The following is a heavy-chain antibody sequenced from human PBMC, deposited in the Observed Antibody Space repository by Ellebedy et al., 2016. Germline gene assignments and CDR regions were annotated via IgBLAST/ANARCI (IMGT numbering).Heavy chain of an antibody. V-gene: IGHV3-74*01. CDR2: IDDDGGTM. Sequence: GGSLRLXXDTSGRTRTNSWMHWVRQDPGKGLMWVSRIDDDGGTMNYADSVKGRFTVSRDNAKNTLYLQMNSLRVEDTAVYYCAGPSRTILDHCTATSCYRDAIDVWGQGTVVTVSS. CDR3: AGPSRTILDHCTATSCYRDAIDV. J-gene: IGHJ3*01. D-gene: IGHD2-2*01. CDR1: GRTRTNSW.